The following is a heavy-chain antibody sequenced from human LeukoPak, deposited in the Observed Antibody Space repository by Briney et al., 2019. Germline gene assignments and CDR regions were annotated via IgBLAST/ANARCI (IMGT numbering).Heavy chain of an antibody. CDR1: GGTFSSYA. V-gene: IGHV1-69*13. J-gene: IGHJ6*04. CDR3: ARDLYSSGRHYYYYYGMDV. Sequence: SVKVSCKASGGTFSSYAISWVRQAPGQGLEWMGGIIPIFGTADYAQKFQGRVTITADESTSTAYMELSSLRSEDTAVYYCARDLYSSGRHYYYYYGMDVWGKGTTVTVSS. CDR2: IIPIFGTA. D-gene: IGHD6-19*01.